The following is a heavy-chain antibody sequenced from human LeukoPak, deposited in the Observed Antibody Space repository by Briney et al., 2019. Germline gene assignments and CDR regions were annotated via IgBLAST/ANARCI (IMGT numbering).Heavy chain of an antibody. V-gene: IGHV3-15*01. CDR2: IKSKTDGGTT. Sequence: GGSLRLSCAASGFTFSNAWMSWVRQAPGKGLEWVGLIKSKTDGGTTDYAAPVKGRFTISRDDSKNTLYLQMNSLKTEDTAVYYCTTDRLWFGEFYFDYWGQGTLVTVSS. J-gene: IGHJ4*02. CDR3: TTDRLWFGEFYFDY. CDR1: GFTFSNAW. D-gene: IGHD3-10*01.